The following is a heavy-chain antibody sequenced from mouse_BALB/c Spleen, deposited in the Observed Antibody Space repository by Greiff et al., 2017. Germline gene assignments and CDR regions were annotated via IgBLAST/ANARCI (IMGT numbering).Heavy chain of an antibody. V-gene: IGHV5-17*02. Sequence: EVQVVESGGGLVQPGGSRKLSCAASGFTFSSFGMHWVRQAPEKGLEWVAYISSGSSTIYYADTVKGRFTISRDNPKNTLFLQMTSLRSEDTAMYYCARSDYDCFAYWGQGTLVTVAA. J-gene: IGHJ3*01. D-gene: IGHD2-4*01. CDR3: ARSDYDCFAY. CDR2: ISSGSSTI. CDR1: GFTFSSFG.